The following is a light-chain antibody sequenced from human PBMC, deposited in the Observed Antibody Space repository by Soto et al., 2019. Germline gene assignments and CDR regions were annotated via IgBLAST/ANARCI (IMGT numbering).Light chain of an antibody. Sequence: EIVLTQSPGTLSLSPGERATLSCRASQSVSSIYFAWYQQKPGQAPRLLIYCASSRATGIPDRFSGSGSGTAFTLTISRLEPEDFAVYYCQQFGTSPPSTFGQGTRLEIK. J-gene: IGKJ5*01. CDR2: CAS. V-gene: IGKV3-20*01. CDR3: QQFGTSPPST. CDR1: QSVSSIY.